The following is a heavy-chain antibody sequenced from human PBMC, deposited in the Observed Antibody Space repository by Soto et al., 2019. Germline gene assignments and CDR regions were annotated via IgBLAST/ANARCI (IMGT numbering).Heavy chain of an antibody. CDR2: IDLSGTMT. CDR1: GFSFSDYS. J-gene: IGHJ4*02. V-gene: IGHV3-23*03. CDR3: TKDRVPDGIYSFDF. D-gene: IGHD2-15*01. Sequence: PGGSLRLSCAASGFSFSDYSMNWVRQAPGKGLEWVAFIDLSGTMTDYRDSVKGRFIVSKDKSMKTVYLQMNSLRVEDTAIYYCTKDRVPDGIYSFDFWGQGALVTVS.